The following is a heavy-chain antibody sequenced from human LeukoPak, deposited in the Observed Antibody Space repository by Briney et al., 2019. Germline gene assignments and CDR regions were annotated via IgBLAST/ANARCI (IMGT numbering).Heavy chain of an antibody. V-gene: IGHV3-20*04. CDR2: INWNGGST. J-gene: IGHJ5*02. D-gene: IGHD6-13*01. CDR3: AKVRRALYSSSWYWFDP. Sequence: TGGSLRLSCAASGFTFDDYGMSWVRQAPGKGLEWVSGINWNGGSTGYADSVKGRFTISRDNSKNTLYLQMNSLRAEDAAVYYCAKVRRALYSSSWYWFDPWGQGTLVTVSS. CDR1: GFTFDDYG.